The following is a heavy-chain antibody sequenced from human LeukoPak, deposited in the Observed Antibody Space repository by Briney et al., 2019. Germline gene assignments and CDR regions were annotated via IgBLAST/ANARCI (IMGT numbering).Heavy chain of an antibody. J-gene: IGHJ4*02. Sequence: PGGSLRLSCAASGFTFSSYAMSWVRQAPGEGLEWVSAISGSGGSTYYADSVKGRFTISRDNSKNTLYLQMNSLRAEDTAVYYCAKDRGRSSTSPFDYWGQGTLVTVSS. CDR2: ISGSGGST. D-gene: IGHD2-2*01. CDR3: AKDRGRSSTSPFDY. V-gene: IGHV3-23*01. CDR1: GFTFSSYA.